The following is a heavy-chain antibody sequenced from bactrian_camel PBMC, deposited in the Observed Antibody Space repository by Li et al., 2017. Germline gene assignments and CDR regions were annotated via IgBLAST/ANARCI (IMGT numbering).Heavy chain of an antibody. CDR1: GFTFSTYR. V-gene: IGHV3-2*01. D-gene: IGHD6*01. CDR3: ASAEEVGGIWCGYKY. Sequence: HVQLVESGGGLAQPGGSLRLSCATSGFTFSTYRIGWVRQASGKGLEWLAHLNSDNSRTGYADSVKGRFTISRDSAKNTVHLQMNSLKSEDTALYYCASAEEVGGIWCGYKYWGQGTQVTVS. CDR2: LNSDNSRT. J-gene: IGHJ4*01.